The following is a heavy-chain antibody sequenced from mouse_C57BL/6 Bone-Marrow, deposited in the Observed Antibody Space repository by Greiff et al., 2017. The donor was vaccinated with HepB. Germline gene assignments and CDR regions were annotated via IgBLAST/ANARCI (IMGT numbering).Heavy chain of an antibody. V-gene: IGHV1-19*01. CDR3: ARGYGYSFAY. CDR1: GYTFTDYY. Sequence: VQLQQSGPVLVKPGASVKMSCKASGYTFTDYYMNWVKQSHGKSHEWIGVINPYNGGTSYNQKFKGKATLTVDKSSSTAYMELNSLTSEDSAVYYCARGYGYSFAYWGQGTLVTVSA. J-gene: IGHJ3*01. CDR2: INPYNGGT. D-gene: IGHD2-2*01.